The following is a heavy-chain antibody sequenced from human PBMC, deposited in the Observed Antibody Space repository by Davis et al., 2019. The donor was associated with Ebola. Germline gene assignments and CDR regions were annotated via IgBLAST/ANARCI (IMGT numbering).Heavy chain of an antibody. CDR2: IIPIIGLT. CDR3: ASGKGLRRFDY. V-gene: IGHV1-69*10. CDR1: GGTFSNYV. D-gene: IGHD4-17*01. J-gene: IGHJ4*02. Sequence: SVKVSCKVSGGTFSNYVFSWVRQAPGQGLEWMGGIIPIIGLTNYAQRFRSRVTITADESTSTAYMALSSLRSEDTAVYYCASGKGLRRFDYWGQGTLVTVSS.